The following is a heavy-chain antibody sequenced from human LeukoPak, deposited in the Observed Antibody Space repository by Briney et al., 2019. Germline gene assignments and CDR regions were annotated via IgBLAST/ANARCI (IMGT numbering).Heavy chain of an antibody. CDR1: GFTFSSYS. J-gene: IGHJ3*02. CDR2: ISSSSSYI. Sequence: GGSLRLSCAASGFTFSSYSMNWVRQAPGKGLEWVSSISSSSSYIYYADSVKGRFTSSRDNAKNFLYLQMNSLRDEDTAVYYCARDLLPSLGDEYLGDASDIWGQGTMVIVSS. D-gene: IGHD3-16*01. CDR3: ARDLLPSLGDEYLGDASDI. V-gene: IGHV3-21*01.